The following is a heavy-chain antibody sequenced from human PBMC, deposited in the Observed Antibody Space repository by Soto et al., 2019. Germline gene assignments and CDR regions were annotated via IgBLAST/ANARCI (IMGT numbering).Heavy chain of an antibody. D-gene: IGHD3-22*01. J-gene: IGHJ4*02. CDR2: IVVGSGNT. CDR1: GFTFTSSA. CDR3: TTDIWLFRQKDF. Sequence: SVKASCKASGFTFTSSAVQWVRQARGQRLEWIGWIVVGSGNTNYAQKFQERVTITRDMSTSTAYMELSSLRSEDTAVYFCTTDIWLFRQKDFWGQGTLLTVSS. V-gene: IGHV1-58*01.